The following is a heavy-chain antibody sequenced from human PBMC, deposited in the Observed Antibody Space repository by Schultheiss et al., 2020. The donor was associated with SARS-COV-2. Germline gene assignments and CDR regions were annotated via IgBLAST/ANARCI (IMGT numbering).Heavy chain of an antibody. D-gene: IGHD3-9*01. Sequence: SETLSLTCTVSGGSISSYYWSWIRQPPGKGLEWIGEINHSGSTNYNPSLKSRVTISVDTSKNQFSLKLSSVTAADTAVYYCARKKNYDILTGYYKPFYWYFDLWGRGTLVTVSS. J-gene: IGHJ2*01. V-gene: IGHV4-34*01. CDR1: GGSISSYY. CDR2: INHSGST. CDR3: ARKKNYDILTGYYKPFYWYFDL.